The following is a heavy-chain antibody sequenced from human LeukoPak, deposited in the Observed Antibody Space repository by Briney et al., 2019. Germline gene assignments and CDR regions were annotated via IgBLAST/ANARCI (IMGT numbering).Heavy chain of an antibody. CDR2: IIPIFGTA. D-gene: IGHD3-16*01. CDR1: GGTFSSYA. J-gene: IGHJ4*02. Sequence: ASVKVSCTASGGTFSSYAISWVRQAPEQGLEWMGGIIPIFGTANYAQKFQGRVTITADESTSTAYMELSSLRSEDTAVYYCARDGRGFDYWGQGTLVTVSS. CDR3: ARDGRGFDY. V-gene: IGHV1-69*13.